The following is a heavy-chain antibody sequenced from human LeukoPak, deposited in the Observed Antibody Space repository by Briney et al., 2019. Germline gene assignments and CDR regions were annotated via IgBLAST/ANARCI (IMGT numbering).Heavy chain of an antibody. Sequence: PGGSLRLSCSASGFTFSTYAMHWVRQALGKGLEYVSAISRNGGRTYYADSVKGRFTISRDNSKNTLYLQMSSLRAEDTAVYYCARELSSGWYYFDYWGQGTLVTVSS. J-gene: IGHJ4*02. CDR3: ARELSSGWYYFDY. D-gene: IGHD6-19*01. V-gene: IGHV3-64D*06. CDR1: GFTFSTYA. CDR2: ISRNGGRT.